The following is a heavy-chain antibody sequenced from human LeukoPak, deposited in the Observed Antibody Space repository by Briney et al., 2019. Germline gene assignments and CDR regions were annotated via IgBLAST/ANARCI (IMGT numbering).Heavy chain of an antibody. Sequence: GGSLRLSCAASGFTFSDYYMSWIRQAPGKGLEWVSYISSSGSTIYYADSVKGRFTISRDNAKNSLYLQMNSLRAEDTAVYYCAREVTMVRGVRNYYGMDVWGQGTTVTVSS. CDR2: ISSSGSTI. J-gene: IGHJ6*02. CDR3: AREVTMVRGVRNYYGMDV. V-gene: IGHV3-11*01. D-gene: IGHD3-10*01. CDR1: GFTFSDYY.